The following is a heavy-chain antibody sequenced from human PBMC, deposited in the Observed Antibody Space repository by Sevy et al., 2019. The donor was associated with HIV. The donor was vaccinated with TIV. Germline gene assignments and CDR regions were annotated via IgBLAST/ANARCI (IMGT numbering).Heavy chain of an antibody. J-gene: IGHJ2*01. CDR2: IYYSGST. Sequence: SETLSLTCTVSGGSISSSSYYWGWIRQPPGKGLEWIGSIYYSGSTYYNPSLKSRVTISVDTSKSQFSLKLSSVTAPDSAVYYGGRATYYYDSSGYPLDWYLDLWGRGTLVTVSS. V-gene: IGHV4-39*01. CDR1: GGSISSSSYY. CDR3: GRATYYYDSSGYPLDWYLDL. D-gene: IGHD3-22*01.